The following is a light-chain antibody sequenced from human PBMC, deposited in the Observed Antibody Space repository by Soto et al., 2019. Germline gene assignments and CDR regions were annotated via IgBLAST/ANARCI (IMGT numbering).Light chain of an antibody. CDR1: QSISSL. J-gene: IGKJ1*01. CDR3: QEYNSYWT. Sequence: DIQMTQSPSTLSASVGDRVTITCRASQSISSLLAWYQQKPGKAPNLLIYKASTLESGVPSRFSGSGSGTEFTLTISSLRPDDFATYYWQEYNSYWTFGQGTKVEIK. V-gene: IGKV1-5*03. CDR2: KAS.